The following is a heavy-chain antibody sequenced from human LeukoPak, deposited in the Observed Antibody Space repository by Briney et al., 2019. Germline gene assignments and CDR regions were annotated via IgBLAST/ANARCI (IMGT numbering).Heavy chain of an antibody. CDR2: ISYDGSNK. V-gene: IGHV3-30*18. CDR3: AKVVYGSDY. Sequence: GGSLRLSCAASGFTFSSYGMHWFRQAPGKGLEWVAVISYDGSNKYYADSVKGRFTISRDNSKNTLYLQMNSLRAEDTAVYYCAKVVYGSDYWGQGTLVTVSS. J-gene: IGHJ4*02. D-gene: IGHD2-21*01. CDR1: GFTFSSYG.